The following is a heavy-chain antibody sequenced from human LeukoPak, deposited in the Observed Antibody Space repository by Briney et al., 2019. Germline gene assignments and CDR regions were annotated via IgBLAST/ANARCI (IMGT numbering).Heavy chain of an antibody. J-gene: IGHJ3*02. D-gene: IGHD4-17*01. V-gene: IGHV4-4*02. Sequence: PSGTLSLTCAVSGDSISSNYCWRWVRQFPGKGLEWIGEVYRRGSTSYNPSLKSRVVISMDKSKNQYSLNLNSVTAADTATYYCGRHAYGDSSAAFDIWGQGTMVIVSS. CDR1: GDSISSNYC. CDR3: GRHAYGDSSAAFDI. CDR2: VYRRGST.